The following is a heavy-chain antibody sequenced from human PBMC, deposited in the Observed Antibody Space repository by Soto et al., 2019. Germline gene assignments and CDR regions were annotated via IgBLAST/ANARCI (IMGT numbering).Heavy chain of an antibody. Sequence: EVQLVESGGGLVQPGRSLRLSCAASGFTFGDYAMRWVRQAPGKGLEWVSGISWNSGSIGYADSVKGRFTISRDNAKNSLYLQMNSLRAEDTALYYCAKGEGSSGYYSLFDYWGQGTLATVSS. CDR2: ISWNSGSI. CDR3: AKGEGSSGYYSLFDY. V-gene: IGHV3-9*01. J-gene: IGHJ4*02. CDR1: GFTFGDYA. D-gene: IGHD3-22*01.